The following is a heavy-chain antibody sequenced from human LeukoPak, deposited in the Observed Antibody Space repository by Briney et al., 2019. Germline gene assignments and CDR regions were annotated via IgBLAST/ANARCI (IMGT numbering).Heavy chain of an antibody. CDR1: GFTFSNAW. CDR2: IKSKTDGGTT. D-gene: IGHD5-12*01. Sequence: GALRLSCAASGFTFSNAWMSWVRQDPGKGLEWVGRIKSKTDGGTTDCAAPVKGRFTISRDDSNNTLYLQMNSLKTEDTAVYYCTAESSYEGLFDYWGQGTLVTVSS. CDR3: TAESSYEGLFDY. J-gene: IGHJ4*02. V-gene: IGHV3-15*01.